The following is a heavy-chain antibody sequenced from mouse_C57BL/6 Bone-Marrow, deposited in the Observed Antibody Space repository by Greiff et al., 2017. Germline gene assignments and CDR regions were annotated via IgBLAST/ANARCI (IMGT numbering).Heavy chain of an antibody. CDR3: ARRGWLLPLYYCDY. V-gene: IGHV1-19*01. CDR1: GYTFTDYY. Sequence: VQLQQSGPVLVKPGASVKMSCKASGYTFTDYYMNWVKQSHGKSLEWIGVINPYNGGTSYNQKFKGKATLTVDKSSSTAYMELNSLTSEDSAVYYCARRGWLLPLYYCDYWGQGTTLTVSS. J-gene: IGHJ2*01. CDR2: INPYNGGT. D-gene: IGHD2-3*01.